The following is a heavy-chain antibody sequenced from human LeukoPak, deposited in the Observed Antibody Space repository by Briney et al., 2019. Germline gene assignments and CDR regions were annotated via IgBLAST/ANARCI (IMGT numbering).Heavy chain of an antibody. CDR3: AKGGGPYHLPTDY. V-gene: IGHV3-23*01. J-gene: IGHJ4*02. CDR2: ISGSGGST. D-gene: IGHD2-2*01. Sequence: GGSLRLSCAASGFTFSSYAMSWVRQAPGRGLEWVSGISGSGGSTYYTDSVKGRFTISRDNSKNTLYLQMNSLRSEDTAVYYCAKGGGPYHLPTDYWGQGTLVTVSS. CDR1: GFTFSSYA.